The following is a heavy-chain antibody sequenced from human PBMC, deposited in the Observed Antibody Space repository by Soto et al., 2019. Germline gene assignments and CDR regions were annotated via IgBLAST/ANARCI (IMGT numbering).Heavy chain of an antibody. CDR3: AKEGTALGVDYFDD. V-gene: IGHV3-30*18. Sequence: GGSLRLSCAASGFTFSSYAMHWVRQSPGKGLEWVAVISYDGSNKYYADSVKGRFTISRDNSKNTLYLQMNSLRAEDTAVYYCAKEGTALGVDYFDDWGQGTLVTVSS. CDR1: GFTFSSYA. D-gene: IGHD2-8*02. CDR2: ISYDGSNK. J-gene: IGHJ4*02.